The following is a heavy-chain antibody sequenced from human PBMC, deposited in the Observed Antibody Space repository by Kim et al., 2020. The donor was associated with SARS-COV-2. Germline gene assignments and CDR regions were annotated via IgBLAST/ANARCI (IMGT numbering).Heavy chain of an antibody. CDR2: IYKGVST. CDR1: GGSISSGGYY. Sequence: SETLSLTCTVSGGSISSGGYYWSWIRQYPGKGLEWIGNIYKGVSTYYTPSLKSRVTISVDTSKNQFSLKVTSVTATDTAIYYCARELRGWFGELGSLD. CDR3: ARELRGWFGELGSLD. D-gene: IGHD3-10*01. V-gene: IGHV4-31*03. J-gene: IGHJ4*01.